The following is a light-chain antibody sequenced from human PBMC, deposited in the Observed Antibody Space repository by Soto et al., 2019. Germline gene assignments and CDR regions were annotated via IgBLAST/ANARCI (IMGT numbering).Light chain of an antibody. CDR3: CSYGGSSALPYV. CDR2: EVT. V-gene: IGLV2-23*02. J-gene: IGLJ1*01. Sequence: QSVLAQPASVSGSPEQSVTISCTGTSSDVETYNLVSWYQQHPGKAPKLIIYEVTERPSGVSNRFSGSKFGNTASLTISGLLPEDEADYYCCSYGGSSALPYVFGTGTKVT. CDR1: SSDVETYNL.